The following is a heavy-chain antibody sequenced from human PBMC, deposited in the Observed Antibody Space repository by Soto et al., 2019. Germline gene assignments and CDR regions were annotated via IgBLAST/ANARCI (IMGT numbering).Heavy chain of an antibody. CDR3: ARGMTTVTTFDY. Sequence: PSETLSLTCAVSGGSISSGGYSCNWIRQPPGKGLEWIGYIYHSGSTYYNPSLKSRVTISVDRSKNQFSLKLSSVTAAGTAVYYCARGMTTVTTFDYWGQGTLVTVSS. J-gene: IGHJ4*02. CDR2: IYHSGST. D-gene: IGHD4-17*01. V-gene: IGHV4-30-2*01. CDR1: GGSISSGGYS.